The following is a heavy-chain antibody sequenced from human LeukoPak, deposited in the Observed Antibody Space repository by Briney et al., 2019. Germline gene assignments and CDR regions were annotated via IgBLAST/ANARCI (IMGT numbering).Heavy chain of an antibody. CDR3: ARVRDLYRDY. D-gene: IGHD2-2*02. CDR2: INSSSSYT. V-gene: IGHV3-21*01. Sequence: GGSLRLSCAASGFTFSSYTMNWLRQAPGKGLEWVSSINSSSSYTFYADSVKGRFTISRDNAKNSLYLQMNSLRAEDTAVYYCARVRDLYRDYWGQGTLVTVSS. J-gene: IGHJ4*02. CDR1: GFTFSSYT.